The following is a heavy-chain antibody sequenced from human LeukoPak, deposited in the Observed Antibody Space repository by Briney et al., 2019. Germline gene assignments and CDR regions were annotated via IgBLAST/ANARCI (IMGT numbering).Heavy chain of an antibody. CDR3: ARDRRGYCSSTSCLNWFDP. D-gene: IGHD2-2*01. Sequence: ASVKVSCKASGGTFSSYAISWVRQAPGQGLEWMGWINPNSGGTNYAQRFQGRVTMTRDTSISTAYMELSGLRSDDTAVYYCARDRRGYCSSTSCLNWFDPWGQGTLVTVSS. J-gene: IGHJ5*02. V-gene: IGHV1-2*02. CDR2: INPNSGGT. CDR1: GGTFSSYA.